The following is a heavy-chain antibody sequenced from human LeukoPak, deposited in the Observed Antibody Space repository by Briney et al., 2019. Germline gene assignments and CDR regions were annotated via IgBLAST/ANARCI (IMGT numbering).Heavy chain of an antibody. Sequence: GGSLRLSCAASGLTFSSYEMNWVRQAPGKGLEWVSYISSSGSTIYYADSVKGRFTISRDNAKNSLYLQMNSLRAEDTAVYYCARDVSRPSGEDYYYGMDVWGQGTTVTVSS. CDR2: ISSSGSTI. D-gene: IGHD2-15*01. CDR1: GLTFSSYE. CDR3: ARDVSRPSGEDYYYGMDV. J-gene: IGHJ6*02. V-gene: IGHV3-48*03.